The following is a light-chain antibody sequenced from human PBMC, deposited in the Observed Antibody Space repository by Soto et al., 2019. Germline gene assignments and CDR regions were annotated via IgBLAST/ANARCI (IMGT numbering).Light chain of an antibody. J-gene: IGKJ1*01. V-gene: IGKV1-5*01. Sequence: DIQMTQSPSTLSASVGDRVTLTCRASQSVSDYLNWYLQKPGEAPKLLIYDASALPRGVPSRFSGSGSGTKFTLTIASLQPDDFATYYCQQYETFSGTFGPGTKVDIK. CDR3: QQYETFSGT. CDR1: QSVSDY. CDR2: DAS.